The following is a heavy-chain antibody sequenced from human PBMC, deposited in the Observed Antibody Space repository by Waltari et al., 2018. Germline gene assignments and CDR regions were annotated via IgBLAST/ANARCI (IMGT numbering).Heavy chain of an antibody. CDR2: MSYDGRKN. Sequence: MHGVRQAPGKGLEWVAVMSYDGRKNYYADSVKGRFTISRDNSKNTLYLQMNSLRPEDMAVYYCAKADGALWTLFDYWGQGTLVTVSS. V-gene: IGHV3-30*18. D-gene: IGHD4-17*01. CDR3: AKADGALWTLFDY. J-gene: IGHJ4*02.